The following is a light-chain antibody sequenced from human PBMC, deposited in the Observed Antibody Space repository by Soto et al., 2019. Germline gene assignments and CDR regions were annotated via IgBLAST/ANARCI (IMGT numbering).Light chain of an antibody. CDR3: QHLNSYPIT. CDR2: AAS. J-gene: IGKJ5*01. Sequence: DIQLTQSPSFLSASVGDRVTITCRASQDISSHFAWYQHTPGKAPNLLIYAASTLQSGVPSRFSGSGSGTEFTLTISSLQPEDFATYYCQHLNSYPITFGQGTRLEIK. V-gene: IGKV1-9*01. CDR1: QDISSH.